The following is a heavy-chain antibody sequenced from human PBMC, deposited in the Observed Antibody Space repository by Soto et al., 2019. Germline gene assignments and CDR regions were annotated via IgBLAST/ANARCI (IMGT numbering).Heavy chain of an antibody. Sequence: QVQLVQSGAEVKKPGASVKVSCKASGYTFTSYDINWVRQATGQGLEWMGWMNPNSGNTGHAQKFQGRGTMTRNTSISTVYMELSSLRSEDTAVYYCAIVRYSNTWYYAFDYWGQGTLVTVSS. D-gene: IGHD2-2*01. CDR2: MNPNSGNT. CDR1: GYTFTSYD. V-gene: IGHV1-8*02. J-gene: IGHJ4*02. CDR3: AIVRYSNTWYYAFDY.